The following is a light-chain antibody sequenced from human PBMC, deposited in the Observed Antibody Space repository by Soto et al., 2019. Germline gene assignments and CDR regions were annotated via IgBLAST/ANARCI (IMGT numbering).Light chain of an antibody. J-gene: IGLJ1*01. V-gene: IGLV2-14*01. CDR2: DVS. CDR3: SSYTSSSTLEHV. CDR1: SSDVGGYNY. Sequence: QSVLTQPASVCGAPGQSITISCTGTSSDVGGYNYVSWYQQHPGKAPKLMIYDVSNRPSGVSNRFSGSKSGNTASLTISGLQAEDEADYYCSSYTSSSTLEHVFGTGTKVTVL.